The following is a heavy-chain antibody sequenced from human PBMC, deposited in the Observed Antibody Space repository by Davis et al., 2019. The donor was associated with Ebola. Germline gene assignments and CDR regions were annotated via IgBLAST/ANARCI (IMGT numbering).Heavy chain of an antibody. D-gene: IGHD5-18*01. J-gene: IGHJ4*02. V-gene: IGHV4-34*01. CDR3: ATGGYSYGSRGLYY. CDR2: INHSGST. Sequence: PGGSLRLSCAVYGGSFSGYYWSWIRQPPGKGLEWIGEINHSGSTNYNPSLKSRVTISVDTSKNQFSLKLSSVTAADTAVYYCATGGYSYGSRGLYYWGQGTLVTVSS. CDR1: GGSFSGYY.